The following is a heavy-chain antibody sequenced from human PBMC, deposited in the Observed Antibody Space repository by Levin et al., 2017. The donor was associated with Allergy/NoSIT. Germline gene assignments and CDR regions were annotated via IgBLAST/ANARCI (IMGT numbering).Heavy chain of an antibody. J-gene: IGHJ6*02. CDR1: GFTFSTYD. Sequence: GGSLRLSCEASGFTFSTYDMHWVRQATGKGLEWVSLIYRGGDTHYAGSVKGRFTISRDNAKSSLYLQMNNLSADDTAVYYCARDPNGHGLDVWGRGTAVSVSS. V-gene: IGHV3-13*01. D-gene: IGHD2-8*01. CDR2: IYRGGDT. CDR3: ARDPNGHGLDV.